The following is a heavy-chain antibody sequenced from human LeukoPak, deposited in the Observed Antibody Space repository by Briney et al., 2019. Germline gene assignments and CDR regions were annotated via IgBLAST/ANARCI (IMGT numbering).Heavy chain of an antibody. CDR3: ARTGVIAAAGYWFDP. D-gene: IGHD6-13*01. Sequence: PSETLSLTCTVSGGSLSSYYWSWIRQAPGKGLEGIGYIYYSGSTNYNPSLKSRVTISVDTSKNQFSLKLSSVTAADTAVYYCARTGVIAAAGYWFDPWGQGTLVTVSS. J-gene: IGHJ5*02. CDR2: IYYSGST. CDR1: GGSLSSYY. V-gene: IGHV4-59*01.